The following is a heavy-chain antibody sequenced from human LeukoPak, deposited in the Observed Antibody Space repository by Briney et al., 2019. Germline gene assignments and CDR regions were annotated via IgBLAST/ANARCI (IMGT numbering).Heavy chain of an antibody. D-gene: IGHD6-19*01. CDR2: IYYSGST. Sequence: SETLSLTCTVSGGSISSYYWGWIRQPPGKGLEWIGYIYYSGSTNYNPSLKSRVTISVDTSKNQFSLKLSSVTAADTAVYYCARQRSSGSIINPWGQGTLVTVSS. CDR1: GGSISSYY. J-gene: IGHJ5*02. V-gene: IGHV4-59*08. CDR3: ARQRSSGSIINP.